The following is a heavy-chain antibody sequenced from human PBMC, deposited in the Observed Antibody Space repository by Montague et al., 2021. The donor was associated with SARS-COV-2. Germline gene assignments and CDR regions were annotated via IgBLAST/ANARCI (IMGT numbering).Heavy chain of an antibody. CDR3: ARGWAFDP. J-gene: IGHJ3*01. D-gene: IGHD6-19*01. CDR1: VGSTASHY. CDR2: VYYTGDT. V-gene: IGHV4-59*08. Sequence: SETLSLTCAVSVGSTASHYWNWIRQSPGKRPDSIGYVYYTGDTKYNPSLQSRVTISIDTSENQFSLRLNSVTAADTAVYFCARGWAFDPWGQGRLVTVSS.